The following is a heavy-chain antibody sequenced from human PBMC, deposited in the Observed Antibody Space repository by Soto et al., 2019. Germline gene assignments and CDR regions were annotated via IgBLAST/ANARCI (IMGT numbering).Heavy chain of an antibody. D-gene: IGHD3-22*01. CDR1: GFTFSSYA. J-gene: IGHJ4*02. CDR3: ARPRLDSPQIAFDY. CDR2: ISYDGSNK. Sequence: QVQLVESGGGVVQPGRSLRLSCAASGFTFSSYAMHWVRQAPGKGLEWVAVISYDGSNKYYADSVKGRFTISRDNSKNALYLQMNTLRAEDTAVYYWARPRLDSPQIAFDYGGQGTLVPVSS. V-gene: IGHV3-30-3*01.